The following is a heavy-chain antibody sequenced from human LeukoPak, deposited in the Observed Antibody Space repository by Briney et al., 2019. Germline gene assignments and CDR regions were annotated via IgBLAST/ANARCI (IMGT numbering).Heavy chain of an antibody. D-gene: IGHD3-10*01. V-gene: IGHV3-48*03. J-gene: IGHJ6*02. Sequence: PGGSLRLSCTASGFSFSSYEMNWVRQAPGKGLEWVSYISSSGTSTRYYADSVKGRLTVSRDNAKNSLDLQMNSLRVEDTAVYYCARVRKGLLGMDVWGQGTTVTVS. CDR2: ISSSGTSTR. CDR1: GFSFSSYE. CDR3: ARVRKGLLGMDV.